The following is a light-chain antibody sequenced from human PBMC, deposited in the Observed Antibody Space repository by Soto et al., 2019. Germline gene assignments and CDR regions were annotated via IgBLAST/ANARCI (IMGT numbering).Light chain of an antibody. CDR3: HQYNHWPLT. CDR2: GAS. J-gene: IGKJ4*01. CDR1: QSVSNN. V-gene: IGKV3-15*01. Sequence: EIVMTQSPVTLSVSPGERATLSCKARQSVSNNLVWYQYKPGQAPRVLIYGASTRATGLLARFSDSGSETEFTHTISSLESEDFAFYHCHQYNHWPLTFGGGTKVEIK.